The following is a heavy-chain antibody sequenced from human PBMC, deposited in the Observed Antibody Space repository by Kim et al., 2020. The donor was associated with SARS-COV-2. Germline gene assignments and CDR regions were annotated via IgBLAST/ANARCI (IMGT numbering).Heavy chain of an antibody. V-gene: IGHV1-2*02. CDR1: GYTFTAYY. J-gene: IGHJ6*02. D-gene: IGHD2-8*01. CDR2: INPNSGGT. CDR3: ARVLLGGGYDGLDV. Sequence: ASVKVSCKASGYTFTAYYTHWVRQAPGQGLEWMGWINPNSGGTNYAPKFQGRVTMTRDTSISTAYMELSSLRSDDTAVYYCARVLLGGGYDGLDVWGQGTTVTVSS.